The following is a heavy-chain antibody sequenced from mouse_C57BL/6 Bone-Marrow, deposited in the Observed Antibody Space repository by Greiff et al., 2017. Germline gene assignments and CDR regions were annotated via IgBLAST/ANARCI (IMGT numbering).Heavy chain of an antibody. V-gene: IGHV1-52*01. CDR3: ARRITTVVAKDWYFDV. D-gene: IGHD1-1*01. CDR1: GYTFTSYW. CDR2: IDPSDSET. Sequence: QVQLQQPGAELVRPGSSVKLSCKASGYTFTSYWMHWVKQRPIQGLEWIGNIDPSDSETHYNQKFKDKATLTVEKSSSTAYMQLSSLTSEDSAVYYCARRITTVVAKDWYFDVWGTGTTVTVSS. J-gene: IGHJ1*03.